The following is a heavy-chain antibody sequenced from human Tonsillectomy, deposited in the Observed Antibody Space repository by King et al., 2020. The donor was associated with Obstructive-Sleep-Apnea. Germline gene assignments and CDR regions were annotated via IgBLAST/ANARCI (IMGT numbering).Heavy chain of an antibody. J-gene: IGHJ5*02. CDR2: INHSGST. Sequence: VQLQQWGAGLLKPSETLSLTCAVFGGSFSDYYWSWIRQPPGRGLEWIGEINHSGSTNYNPSLKSRVTISGDTSKNQFSLELTSVTAAATAVYYCARGSGAAAVNWFDPWGQGTLVTVSS. CDR1: GGSFSDYY. D-gene: IGHD6-13*01. CDR3: ARGSGAAAVNWFDP. V-gene: IGHV4-34*01.